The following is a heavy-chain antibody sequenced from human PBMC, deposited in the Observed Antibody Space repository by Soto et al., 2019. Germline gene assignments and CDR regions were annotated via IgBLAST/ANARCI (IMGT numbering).Heavy chain of an antibody. J-gene: IGHJ4*02. CDR2: TYYSGST. Sequence: SETLSLTCTVSGGSISSSSYYWGWIRQPPGKGLEWIGSTYYSGSTYYNKSLKSRVTISVDTSKNQFSLKLSSVTAADTTVYFCARLLATTYYDFWSGSRQFDYWGQGTLVTVSS. CDR3: ARLLATTYYDFWSGSRQFDY. CDR1: GGSISSSSYY. V-gene: IGHV4-39*01. D-gene: IGHD3-3*01.